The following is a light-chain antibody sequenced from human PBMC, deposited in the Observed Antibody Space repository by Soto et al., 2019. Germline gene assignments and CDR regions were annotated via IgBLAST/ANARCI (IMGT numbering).Light chain of an antibody. CDR1: QSLLHSDGYNY. CDR3: MQALQGRT. Sequence: DILMTQSPLSLPVTPGEPASISCRSSQSLLHSDGYNYLDWYLQKPGQSPQLLIYLGSLRASGVHDRFSGSGSGTDFTLTISRVEAEDVGFYYCMQALQGRTVGQGTKMEIK. J-gene: IGKJ1*01. CDR2: LGS. V-gene: IGKV2-28*01.